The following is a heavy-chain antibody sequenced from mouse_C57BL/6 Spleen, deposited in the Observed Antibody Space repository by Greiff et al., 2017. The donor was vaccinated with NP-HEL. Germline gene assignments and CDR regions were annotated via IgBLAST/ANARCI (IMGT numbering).Heavy chain of an antibody. CDR3: ARGDYGSSSGY. J-gene: IGHJ2*01. V-gene: IGHV1-82*01. CDR1: GYAFSSSW. Sequence: VQLQQSGPELVKPGASVKISCKASGYAFSSSWMNWVKQRPGKGLEWIGRIYPGDGDTNYNGKFKGKATLTADKSSSTAYMQLSSLTSEDSAVYFCARGDYGSSSGYWGQGTTLTVSS. D-gene: IGHD1-1*01. CDR2: IYPGDGDT.